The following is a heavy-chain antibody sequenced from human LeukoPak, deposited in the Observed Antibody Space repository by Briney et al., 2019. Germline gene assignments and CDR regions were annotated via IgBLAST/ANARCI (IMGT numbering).Heavy chain of an antibody. CDR3: AKELDYGANSAGYFAS. D-gene: IGHD4-23*01. CDR1: GFTFSSYG. Sequence: GGSLRLSCAASGFTFSSYGMHWVRQAPGKGLEWVAFIRYDGSNKYYADSVQGRFTISRDNSRNTMYLQMDSLRVEDTGLYYCAKELDYGANSAGYFASWGQGTLVTVST. V-gene: IGHV3-30*02. J-gene: IGHJ4*02. CDR2: IRYDGSNK.